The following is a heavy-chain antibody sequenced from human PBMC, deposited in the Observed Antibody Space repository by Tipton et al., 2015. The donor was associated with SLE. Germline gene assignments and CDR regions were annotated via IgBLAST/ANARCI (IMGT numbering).Heavy chain of an antibody. CDR2: VYHSGST. V-gene: IGHV4-38-2*02. Sequence: TLSLTCTVSGCSISIGYYWAWIRQPPGKGLEWIGSVYHSGSTYQNSSVKSRVSMSVDTSKNQFSLKLSSVTATDTAIYYCVRLSFGYTTGWYMDHWGQGTLASVSS. D-gene: IGHD6-19*01. CDR1: GCSISIGYY. J-gene: IGHJ4*02. CDR3: VRLSFGYTTGWYMDH.